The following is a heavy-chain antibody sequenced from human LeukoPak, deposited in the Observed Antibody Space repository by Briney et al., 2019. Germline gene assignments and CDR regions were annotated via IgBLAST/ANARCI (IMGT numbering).Heavy chain of an antibody. CDR2: ISSSSSYI. D-gene: IGHD3-22*01. Sequence: GGSLRLSCAASGFTFSSYSMNWVRQAPGKGLEWVSSISSSSSYIYYADSVKGRFPISRDNARNSLYLQMNSLRAEDTAVYYCARDGDYYDSSGYYYYWGQGTLVTVSS. J-gene: IGHJ4*02. V-gene: IGHV3-21*01. CDR3: ARDGDYYDSSGYYYY. CDR1: GFTFSSYS.